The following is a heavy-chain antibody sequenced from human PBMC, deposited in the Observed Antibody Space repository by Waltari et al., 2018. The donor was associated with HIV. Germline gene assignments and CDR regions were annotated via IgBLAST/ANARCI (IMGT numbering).Heavy chain of an antibody. Sequence: QLQLQESGSGLVKPSQTLSLTCAVSGASISTSSYSWTWVRQPPGKGLGWIGYIQHGGNTYYHPAHKSLVTILRDRSKNQFSLRLSSVTAADTAVYYCASLAPRLPSFAVDGWGQGTTGTVSS. D-gene: IGHD3-16*01. V-gene: IGHV4-30-2*01. CDR3: ASLAPRLPSFAVDG. CDR1: GASISTSSYS. J-gene: IGHJ6*02. CDR2: IQHGGNT.